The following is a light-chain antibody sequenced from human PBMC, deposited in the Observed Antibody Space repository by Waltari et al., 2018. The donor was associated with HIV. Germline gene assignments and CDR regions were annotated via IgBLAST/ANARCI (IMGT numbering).Light chain of an antibody. Sequence: QSVLTQPPSASGTPGQRVTISCSGSSSNIGNNFIYWYQQFPGTAPKLLIYRNDQRPSGVPDRFSGSKSGNTASLTVSGLQAEDEAAYYCASHAGSKDVFGGGTRLTVL. CDR3: ASHAGSKDV. CDR1: SSNIGNNF. J-gene: IGLJ2*01. CDR2: RND. V-gene: IGLV1-47*01.